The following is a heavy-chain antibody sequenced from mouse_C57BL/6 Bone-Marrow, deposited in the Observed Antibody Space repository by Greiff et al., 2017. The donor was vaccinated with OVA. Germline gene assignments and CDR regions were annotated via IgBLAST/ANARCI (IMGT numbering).Heavy chain of an antibody. Sequence: EVHLVESGGDLVKPGGSLKLSCAASGFTFSSYGMSWVRQTPDKRLEWVATISSGGSYTYYPDSVKGRFTISRDNAKNTLYLQMSSLKSEDTAMYYCARHYRFAYWGQGTLVTVSA. V-gene: IGHV5-6*01. CDR3: ARHYRFAY. CDR1: GFTFSSYG. J-gene: IGHJ3*01. CDR2: ISSGGSYT.